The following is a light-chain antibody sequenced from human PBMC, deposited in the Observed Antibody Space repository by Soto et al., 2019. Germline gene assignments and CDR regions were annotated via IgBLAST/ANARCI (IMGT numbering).Light chain of an antibody. Sequence: SYELTQPPSVSVAPGETARIPCGANNIGSKSVHWYQQKPGQAPVLIIYYDSDRPSGIPERFSASNSGNTATLTISRVEAGDEADYLCQVWDIREVFGGGTKLTVL. CDR1: NIGSKS. CDR2: YDS. J-gene: IGLJ2*01. CDR3: QVWDIREV. V-gene: IGLV3-21*04.